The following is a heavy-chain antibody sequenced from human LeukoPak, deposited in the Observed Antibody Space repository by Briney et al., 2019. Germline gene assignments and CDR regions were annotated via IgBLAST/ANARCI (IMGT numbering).Heavy chain of an antibody. CDR2: IYHSGST. J-gene: IGHJ4*02. V-gene: IGHV4-38-2*02. D-gene: IGHD1-1*01. CDR1: GYSISSGYY. Sequence: TSETLSLTCTVSGYSISSGYYWGWIRQPPGKGLEWIGSIYHSGSTYYNPSLRSRVTISVDTSKNQFSLKLSSVTAADTAVYYCAGRTLYLYYFDYWGQGTLVTVSS. CDR3: AGRTLYLYYFDY.